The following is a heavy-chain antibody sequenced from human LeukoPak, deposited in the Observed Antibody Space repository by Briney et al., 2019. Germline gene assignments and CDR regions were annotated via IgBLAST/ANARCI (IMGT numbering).Heavy chain of an antibody. CDR2: INPNSGGT. D-gene: IGHD4-17*01. Sequence: ASVKVSCKASGYTFTGYYMHWVRQAPGQGLEWMGWINPNSGGTNYAQKFQGWVTMTRDTSISTAYMELSRLRSDDTAVYYCARGSRRGDYGNNWFDPWGQGTLVTVSS. CDR1: GYTFTGYY. J-gene: IGHJ5*02. V-gene: IGHV1-2*04. CDR3: ARGSRRGDYGNNWFDP.